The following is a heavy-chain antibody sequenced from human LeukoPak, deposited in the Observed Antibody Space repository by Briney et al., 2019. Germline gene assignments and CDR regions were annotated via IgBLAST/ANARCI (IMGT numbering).Heavy chain of an antibody. J-gene: IGHJ5*02. D-gene: IGHD2-2*01. CDR2: INPSGGST. Sequence: ASVKVSCKASGYTFTSYYMHWVRQAPGQGLEWMGIINPSGGSTSYAQKFQGRVTMTRDTSTSTVYMELSSLRSEDTAVYYCARGAPGRVVVPAARGFDPWGQGTLVTVSS. CDR1: GYTFTSYY. CDR3: ARGAPGRVVVPAARGFDP. V-gene: IGHV1-46*03.